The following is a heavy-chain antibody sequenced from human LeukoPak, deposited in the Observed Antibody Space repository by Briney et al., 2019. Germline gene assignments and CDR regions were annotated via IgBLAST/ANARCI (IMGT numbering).Heavy chain of an antibody. J-gene: IGHJ4*02. D-gene: IGHD3-22*01. V-gene: IGHV3-53*01. Sequence: PGGSLRLSCAASGFTVSSNYMSWVHQAPGKGLEWVSVIYSGGSTYYADSVKGRFTISRDNSKNTLYLQMNSLRAEDTAVYYCARTENYYDSSGYYLNDYWGQGTLVTVSS. CDR1: GFTVSSNY. CDR2: IYSGGST. CDR3: ARTENYYDSSGYYLNDY.